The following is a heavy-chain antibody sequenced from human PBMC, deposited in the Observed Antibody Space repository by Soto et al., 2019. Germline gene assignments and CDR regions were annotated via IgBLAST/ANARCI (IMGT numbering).Heavy chain of an antibody. Sequence: PSETLSLTCTVSGGSISSYYWSWIRQPPGKGLEWIGYIYHSGSTYYNPSLKSRVTISVDRSKNQFSLKLSSVTAADTAVYYCARHEGSDTAMVTTYYYYGMDVWGQGTTVTVSS. V-gene: IGHV4-59*04. CDR3: ARHEGSDTAMVTTYYYYGMDV. J-gene: IGHJ6*02. D-gene: IGHD5-18*01. CDR2: IYHSGST. CDR1: GGSISSYY.